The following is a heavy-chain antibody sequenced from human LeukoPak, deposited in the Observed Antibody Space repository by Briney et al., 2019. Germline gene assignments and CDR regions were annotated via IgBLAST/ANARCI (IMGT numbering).Heavy chain of an antibody. J-gene: IGHJ4*02. CDR3: ARVNGYSDSSGYYLHYFDY. Sequence: SETLSLTCTVSGGPVSSGSYYWTWIRQPPGKGLEWIGYISYSGSTKYNPSLKSRVTISLDTSKNQFSLKLGSVTAADTAVYYCARVNGYSDSSGYYLHYFDYWGQGTLVTVSS. CDR1: GGPVSSGSYY. D-gene: IGHD3-22*01. CDR2: ISYSGST. V-gene: IGHV4-61*01.